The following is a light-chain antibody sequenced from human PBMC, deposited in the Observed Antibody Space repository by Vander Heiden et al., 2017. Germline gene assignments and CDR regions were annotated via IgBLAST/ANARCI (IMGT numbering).Light chain of an antibody. Sequence: EIVMTQSPATLSVSPGERATLSCRASQSVSSNLAWYQQKPGQAPRLLIYGASTSATGIPARFSGSGSGTEFTLTISSLQSEDFAVYYCQQYNNLYTFGQGTKLEIK. V-gene: IGKV3-15*01. CDR2: GAS. J-gene: IGKJ2*01. CDR1: QSVSSN. CDR3: QQYNNLYT.